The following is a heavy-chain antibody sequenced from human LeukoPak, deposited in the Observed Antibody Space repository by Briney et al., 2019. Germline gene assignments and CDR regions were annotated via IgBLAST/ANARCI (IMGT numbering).Heavy chain of an antibody. V-gene: IGHV4-31*03. CDR2: VYYSGST. CDR3: ARIGAKYVGFDS. CDR1: GGSITSGGYY. J-gene: IGHJ4*02. D-gene: IGHD3-16*01. Sequence: SQTLSLTCTVSGGSITSGGYYWSWIRQHPGKGLEWIGYVYYSGSTYYNPSLESRVTISADMSKNQFSLKLSYVTAADTAVYYRARIGAKYVGFDSWGRGTLVTVSS.